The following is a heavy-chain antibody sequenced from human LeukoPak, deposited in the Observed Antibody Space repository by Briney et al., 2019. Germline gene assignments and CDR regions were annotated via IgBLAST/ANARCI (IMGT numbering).Heavy chain of an antibody. V-gene: IGHV1-8*01. Sequence: GASVKVSCKASGYTFTSYDINWVRQANGQGREWMGGMNTNSGNTGYAQNFQTRVTITRDTSLSPAYMELSSLRSEDTAVYYCARDGIVATISTYYYYMDVWGNGTPVTVSS. CDR2: MNTNSGNT. CDR1: GYTFTSYD. J-gene: IGHJ6*03. D-gene: IGHD5-12*01. CDR3: ARDGIVATISTYYYYMDV.